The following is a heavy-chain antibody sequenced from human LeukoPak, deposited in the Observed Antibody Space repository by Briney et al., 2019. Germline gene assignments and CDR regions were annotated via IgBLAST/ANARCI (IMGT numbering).Heavy chain of an antibody. J-gene: IGHJ4*02. CDR1: GFTFSSYT. CDR2: TSSNGDNK. Sequence: GGSLRLSCAASGFTFSSYTMHWVRQAPGKGLDWVAITSSNGDNKNYADSVKGRFTIARDNSKNRLYLHMNSLRPEDTAVYYCARDRPRGYSGYNLDYWGQGTLVTVSS. CDR3: ARDRPRGYSGYNLDY. D-gene: IGHD5-12*01. V-gene: IGHV3-30*04.